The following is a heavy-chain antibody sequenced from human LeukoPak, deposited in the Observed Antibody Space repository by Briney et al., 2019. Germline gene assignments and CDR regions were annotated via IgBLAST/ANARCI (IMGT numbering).Heavy chain of an antibody. Sequence: AGGSLRLSCAASGFTFSTYWMTWVRLAPGKGLEWVANIKEDGSLKYYVDSVKGRFTISRDNAKNSLYLQMNSLRAEDTAVYYCARAVDWYFDLWGRGTLVTVSS. CDR3: ARAVDWYFDL. CDR1: GFTFSTYW. J-gene: IGHJ2*01. CDR2: IKEDGSLK. V-gene: IGHV3-7*01.